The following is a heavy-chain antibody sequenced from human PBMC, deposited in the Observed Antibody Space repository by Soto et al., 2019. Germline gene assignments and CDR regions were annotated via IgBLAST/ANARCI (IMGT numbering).Heavy chain of an antibody. V-gene: IGHV3-9*01. D-gene: IGHD6-13*01. CDR3: AKDKGADGRVNGFDY. CDR2: ISWNSGSI. Sequence: SLTLSCAASGVSIDDYAMHWVRQAPGKGLEWVSGISWNSGSIGYPDSVKGRFAISRDNAKNSLYLQMNSLSAEDTALYSCAKDKGADGRVNGFDYWGQGTLVTVSS. J-gene: IGHJ4*02. CDR1: GVSIDDYA.